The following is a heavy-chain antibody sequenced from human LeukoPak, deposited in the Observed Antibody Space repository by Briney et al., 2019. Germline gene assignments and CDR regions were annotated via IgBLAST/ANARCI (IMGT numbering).Heavy chain of an antibody. D-gene: IGHD6-13*01. CDR2: IYSDGST. Sequence: GVSLRLSCAASGFTVSSNYMSWVRQAPGKGPEWVSVIYSDGSTCYADSVKGRFTISRDTSKNTLYLQMNSLRTEDTAVYYCARDLAAGGTYPHYWGQGTLVSVSS. J-gene: IGHJ4*02. CDR3: ARDLAAGGTYPHY. CDR1: GFTVSSNY. V-gene: IGHV3-53*01.